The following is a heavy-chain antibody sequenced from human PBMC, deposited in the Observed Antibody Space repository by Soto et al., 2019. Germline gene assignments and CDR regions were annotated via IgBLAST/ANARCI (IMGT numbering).Heavy chain of an antibody. Sequence: SETLSLTCVVSGGSLSDYFWSWIRQPPGMALEWIGEINHLGSINYNPSLKSRVTMSVDTSKNQFSLTLSSVTAADTAVYYCARVQEQLASLTFDPWGQGTLVTVSS. CDR3: ARVQEQLASLTFDP. J-gene: IGHJ5*02. CDR1: GGSLSDYF. D-gene: IGHD6-13*01. CDR2: INHLGSI. V-gene: IGHV4-34*01.